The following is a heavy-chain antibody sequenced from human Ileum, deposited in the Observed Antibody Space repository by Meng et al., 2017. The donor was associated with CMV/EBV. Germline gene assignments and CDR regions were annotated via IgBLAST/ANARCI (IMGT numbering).Heavy chain of an antibody. D-gene: IGHD3-22*01. CDR2: IIPVLNMP. CDR1: GGTSRSFH. Sequence: SVKVSCKASGGTSRSFHVTGVRQAPGQGLVWMGGIIPVLNMPTYAQKFQGRITITADKSTNTAYMELSSLGSEDTAVYYCATDSEETYYDTRGYYFVYWGQGTLVTVSS. CDR3: ATDSEETYYDTRGYYFVY. J-gene: IGHJ4*02. V-gene: IGHV1-69*10.